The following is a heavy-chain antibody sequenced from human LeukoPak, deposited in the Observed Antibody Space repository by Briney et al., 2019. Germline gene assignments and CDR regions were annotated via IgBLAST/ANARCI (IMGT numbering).Heavy chain of an antibody. CDR2: IYYSGST. CDR1: GGSISSYY. V-gene: IGHV4-59*01. J-gene: IGHJ4*02. Sequence: SETLSLTCTVSGGSISSYYWSLIRQPPGKGLEWIGYIYYSGSTNYNPSLKSRVTISVDTSKNQFSLKLSSVSAADTAVYYCAKYSRVLPAARGFDYWGQGTLVTVSS. CDR3: AKYSRVLPAARGFDY. D-gene: IGHD2-15*01.